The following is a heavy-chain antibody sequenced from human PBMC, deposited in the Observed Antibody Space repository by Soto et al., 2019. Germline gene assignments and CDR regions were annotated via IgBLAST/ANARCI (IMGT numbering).Heavy chain of an antibody. J-gene: IGHJ6*02. CDR1: GGTFSSYA. V-gene: IGHV1-69*13. CDR2: IIPIFGTA. Sequence: GASVKVSCKASGGTFSSYAISWVRQAPGQGLEWMGGIIPIFGTANYAQKFQGRVTITADESTSTAYMELSSLRSEDTAVYYCARDHRGYCSGGSCYTFYYYGMDVWGQGTTVTVSS. D-gene: IGHD2-15*01. CDR3: ARDHRGYCSGGSCYTFYYYGMDV.